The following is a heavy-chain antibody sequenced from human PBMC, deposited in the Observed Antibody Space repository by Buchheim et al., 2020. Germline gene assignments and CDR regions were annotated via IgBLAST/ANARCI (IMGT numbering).Heavy chain of an antibody. CDR3: AIHEKHDSSGSLDY. D-gene: IGHD3-22*01. V-gene: IGHV3-23*01. CDR1: GFILSDCV. Sequence: EVQLLESGGGLAQPGGSLRLSCAASGFILSDCVVHWVRQAPGKGLQWVSSISAGGSLTSYADSVVGRFTISRDCSKNTVYLQMSSLRAEDTAMYYCAIHEKHDSSGSLDYWGQGTL. J-gene: IGHJ4*02. CDR2: ISAGGSLT.